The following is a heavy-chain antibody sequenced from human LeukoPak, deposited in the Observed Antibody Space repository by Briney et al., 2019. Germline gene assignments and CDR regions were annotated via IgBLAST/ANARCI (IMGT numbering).Heavy chain of an antibody. J-gene: IGHJ4*02. D-gene: IGHD3-10*01. CDR1: GFTFASYA. CDR3: ARGRDSGSFIIDY. Sequence: GMSLRLSCAGSGFTFASYAVHWVRQAPGKRLEWVAFISSDGTTEHYRDSVKGRFTLSRDNSKNTVSLQMNSLGTEDTAVYYCARGRDSGSFIIDYWGQGTLVTVSS. CDR2: ISSDGTTE. V-gene: IGHV3-30-3*01.